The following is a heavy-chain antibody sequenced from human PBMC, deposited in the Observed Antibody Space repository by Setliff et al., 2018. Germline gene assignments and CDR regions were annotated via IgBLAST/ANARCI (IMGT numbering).Heavy chain of an antibody. CDR2: IYYSGST. D-gene: IGHD3-10*01. Sequence: KPSETLSLTCTVSGGSISSYYWSWIRQPPGKGLEWIGYIYYSGSTNYNPSLKSRVTISVDTSKNQFSLKLSSVTAADTAVYYCARTSGSLHMEYYFDHWGQGTLVTVSS. CDR3: ARTSGSLHMEYYFDH. V-gene: IGHV4-59*01. J-gene: IGHJ4*02. CDR1: GGSISSYY.